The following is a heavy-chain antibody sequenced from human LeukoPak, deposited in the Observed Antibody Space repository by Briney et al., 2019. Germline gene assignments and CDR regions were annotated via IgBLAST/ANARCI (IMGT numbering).Heavy chain of an antibody. CDR3: ARKGEVPASLGYGMDV. J-gene: IGHJ6*02. V-gene: IGHV1-69*10. Sequence: VKVSCKASGGTFSSYAISWVRQAPGQGLEWMGRIIPILGIANYAQKFQGRVTITADKSTSTAYMELSSLRSEDTAVYYCARKGEVPASLGYGMDVWGQGTTVTVSS. CDR1: GGTFSSYA. D-gene: IGHD2-2*01. CDR2: IIPILGIA.